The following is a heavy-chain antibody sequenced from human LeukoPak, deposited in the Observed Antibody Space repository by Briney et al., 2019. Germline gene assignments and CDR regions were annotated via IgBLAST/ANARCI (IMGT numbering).Heavy chain of an antibody. D-gene: IGHD6-19*01. CDR3: ARESSGWYVPRNYFDY. CDR2: IYYTGST. Sequence: NPSETLSLTCTVSGGSISSSSYYWGWIRQPPGKGLEWIGSIYYTGSTYYNPSLLSRVTISLDTSKNQFSLKLSSVTAADTAVYYCARESSGWYVPRNYFDYWGQGTLVTVSS. J-gene: IGHJ4*02. CDR1: GGSISSSSYY. V-gene: IGHV4-39*07.